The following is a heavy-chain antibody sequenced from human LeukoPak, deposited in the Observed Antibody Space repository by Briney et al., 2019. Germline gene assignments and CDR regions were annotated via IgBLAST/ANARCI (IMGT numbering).Heavy chain of an antibody. CDR3: ARADSSSWPSWAYSSMGPYY. J-gene: IGHJ4*02. CDR1: GYTFTGYY. Sequence: GASVKVSCKASGYTFTGYYMHWVRQAPGQGLEWMGWINPNSGGTNYAQKFQGRVTMTRDTSISTAYMELSRLRSDDTALYYCARADSSSWPSWAYSSMGPYYWGQGTLVTVSS. CDR2: INPNSGGT. D-gene: IGHD6-13*01. V-gene: IGHV1-2*02.